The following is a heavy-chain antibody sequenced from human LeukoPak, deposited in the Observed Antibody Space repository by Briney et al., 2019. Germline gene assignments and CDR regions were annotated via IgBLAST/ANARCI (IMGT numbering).Heavy chain of an antibody. CDR3: AKDRTQLPAAIPDY. J-gene: IGHJ4*02. D-gene: IGHD2-2*02. CDR1: GFTFSNYG. V-gene: IGHV3-23*01. Sequence: GGSLRLSCAASGFTFSNYGVHWVRQAPGKGLEWVSAISGSGGSTYYADSVKGRFTISRDNSKNTLYLQMNSLRAEDTAVYYCAKDRTQLPAAIPDYWGQGTLVTVSS. CDR2: ISGSGGST.